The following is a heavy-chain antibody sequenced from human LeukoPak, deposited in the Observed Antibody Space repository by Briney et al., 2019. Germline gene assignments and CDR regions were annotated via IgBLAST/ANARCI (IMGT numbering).Heavy chain of an antibody. D-gene: IGHD5-12*01. J-gene: IGHJ4*02. CDR1: GFTFSTYG. V-gene: IGHV3-33*01. CDR2: IWYDGSYR. CDR3: ARDYDHYFDY. Sequence: GGSLRLSCAASGFTFSTYGMHWGRQAPGKGLEWVAVIWYDGSYRNYADSVKGRFTISRDNSKNTVYLQMDSLRAEDTAVYYCARDYDHYFDYWGQGTLVTVSP.